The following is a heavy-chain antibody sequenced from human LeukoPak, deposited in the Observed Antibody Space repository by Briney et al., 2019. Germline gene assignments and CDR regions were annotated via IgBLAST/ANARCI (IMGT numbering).Heavy chain of an antibody. V-gene: IGHV3-23*01. Sequence: PGGSLRLSCAAFGFTFKLYTMNWVRQAPGKGLEWVSTISSSGGRTYYADSVKGRFTISRDNSKNTLYLQMNSLRAEDTAVYYCAKERINWGFDYWGQGTLVTVSS. CDR3: AKERINWGFDY. CDR1: GFTFKLYT. CDR2: ISSSGGRT. J-gene: IGHJ4*02. D-gene: IGHD7-27*01.